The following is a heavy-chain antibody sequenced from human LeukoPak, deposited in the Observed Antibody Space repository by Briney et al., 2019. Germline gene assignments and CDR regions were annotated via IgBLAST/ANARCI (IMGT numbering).Heavy chain of an antibody. V-gene: IGHV3-7*05. J-gene: IGHJ4*02. CDR2: IKSDGSEK. CDR1: GFTFSNYW. Sequence: GGSLRLSCAASGFTFSNYWMSWVRQAPGKGLEWVAKIKSDGSEKYYADSLKGRFTISRDNAKNSLYLQMNSLRAEDTAMYYCARVLSNWNYGEAIEYFDYWGQGILVTVYS. CDR3: ARVLSNWNYGEAIEYFDY. D-gene: IGHD1-7*01.